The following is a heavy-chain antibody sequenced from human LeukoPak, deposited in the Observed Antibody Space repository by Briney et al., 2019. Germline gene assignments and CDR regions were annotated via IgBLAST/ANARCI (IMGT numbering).Heavy chain of an antibody. Sequence: GASVKVSCKASGYTFTSYAISWVRQAPGQGLEWMGWISAYNGNTNYAQRLQGRVTMTTDTSTSTAYMELRSLRSDDTAVYYCARDYYGSGRAIVFDIWGQGTMVTVSS. V-gene: IGHV1-18*01. J-gene: IGHJ3*02. CDR2: ISAYNGNT. CDR3: ARDYYGSGRAIVFDI. D-gene: IGHD3-10*01. CDR1: GYTFTSYA.